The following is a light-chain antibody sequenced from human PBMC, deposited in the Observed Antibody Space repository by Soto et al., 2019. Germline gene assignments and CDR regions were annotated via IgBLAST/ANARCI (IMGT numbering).Light chain of an antibody. J-gene: IGLJ1*01. CDR2: DVN. V-gene: IGLV2-8*01. CDR1: SSDVGGYNY. Sequence: QSALTQPPSASGSPGQSVTISCTGTSSDVGGYNYVSWYQPHPGKAPKFMIYDVNQRPSGVPDRFSGYKSGNTASLTVSGLQDEDEADYYCRSHAGSDIPFVFGTGTKLTVL. CDR3: RSHAGSDIPFV.